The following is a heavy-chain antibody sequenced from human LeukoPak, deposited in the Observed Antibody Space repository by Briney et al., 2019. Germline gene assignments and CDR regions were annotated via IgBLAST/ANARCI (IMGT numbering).Heavy chain of an antibody. CDR2: IYYSGST. D-gene: IGHD3-22*01. CDR3: ARDSTGYRDAFDI. Sequence: SKTLSLTCTVSGGSITNYYWSWIRQPPGKGLEWIGYIYYSGSTNYNPSLKSRVTISVDTSKNQFSLKLSSVTAADTAVYYCARDSTGYRDAFDIWGQGTMVTVSS. CDR1: GGSITNYY. V-gene: IGHV4-59*12. J-gene: IGHJ3*02.